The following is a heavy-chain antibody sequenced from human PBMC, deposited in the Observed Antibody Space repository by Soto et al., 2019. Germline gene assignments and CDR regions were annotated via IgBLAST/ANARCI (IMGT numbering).Heavy chain of an antibody. Sequence: EILSLSCTVSGGSISSHYWSLVRQAPGKGLEWIGHIYYRGSTSYNPSLRSRSTISVDTSNNQFSLKLNSVTTADTAVYYCARDGREASGMDVWGQGTTVTVSS. V-gene: IGHV4-59*11. D-gene: IGHD1-26*01. CDR2: IYYRGST. CDR3: ARDGREASGMDV. CDR1: GGSISSHY. J-gene: IGHJ6*02.